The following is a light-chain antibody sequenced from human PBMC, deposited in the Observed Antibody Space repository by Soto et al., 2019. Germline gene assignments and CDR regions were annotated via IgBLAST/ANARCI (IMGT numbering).Light chain of an antibody. CDR3: VGWDTSLSGHWV. CDR1: SSNIGNDY. CDR2: RNN. J-gene: IGLJ3*02. V-gene: IGLV1-47*01. Sequence: QSVLTQPPSASGTPGQRVTISCSGSSSNIGNDYVHWYQQFPGTAPKLLIYRNNQRPSGVPDRFSGSKSVTSASLAISGLRSEDEADYDCVGWDTSLSGHWVFGGGTKLTVL.